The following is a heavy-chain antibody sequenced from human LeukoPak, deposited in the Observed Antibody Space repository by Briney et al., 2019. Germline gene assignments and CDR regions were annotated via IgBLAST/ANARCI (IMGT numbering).Heavy chain of an antibody. CDR3: AAQVFIEAAGTGDYYFSMEL. D-gene: IGHD6-13*01. CDR2: FDADDGEA. V-gene: IGHV1-24*01. CDR1: GYSLTDLS. Sequence: ASVNVSCKDSGYSLTDLSMHWVRQAPGKGLEWMGAFDADDGEATYAQKLQGRVTVTEDTSADTAYMELNSLTSEDTAVYYCAAQVFIEAAGTGDYYFSMELWGKGAAVTVSS. J-gene: IGHJ6*03.